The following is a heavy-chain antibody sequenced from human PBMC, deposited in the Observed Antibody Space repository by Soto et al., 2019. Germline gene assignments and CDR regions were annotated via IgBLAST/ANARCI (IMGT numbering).Heavy chain of an antibody. J-gene: IGHJ6*02. V-gene: IGHV3-74*01. CDR1: GFAFSTCW. Sequence: GGSLRLSCAASGFAFSTCWMHWVRQAPGKGLLWVARIKFDGSSTYSADSVKGRFTISRDDAKNTLYLQMNGLRVDDTAVYYCARGAKNIYAMDVWGQGTTVTVSS. CDR3: ARGAKNIYAMDV. CDR2: IKFDGSST.